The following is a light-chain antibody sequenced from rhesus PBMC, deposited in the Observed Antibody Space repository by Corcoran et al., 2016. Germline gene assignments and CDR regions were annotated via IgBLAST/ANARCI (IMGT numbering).Light chain of an antibody. V-gene: IGKV1-37*01. CDR3: QQYNSDPLT. Sequence: DIQMTQSPSFLSASVGDRVTITCRASQGISSDLAWYQQKPGKATKPLIYYASNLESGVPSRFSGSGSGTEFTLTISSLQPEDFAVYYYQQYNSDPLTFGGGTKVEIK. CDR2: YAS. CDR1: QGISSD. J-gene: IGKJ4*01.